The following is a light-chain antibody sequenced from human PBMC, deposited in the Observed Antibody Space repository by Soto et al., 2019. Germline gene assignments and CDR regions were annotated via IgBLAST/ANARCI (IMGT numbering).Light chain of an antibody. Sequence: DIVLTQSLVTLSLSPGERATLSCTASQSVSSYLAWYQQTPGQAPRLLIYDASNSATGIPARFSGSGSGTEFPLTISRLQSEEFAVYYRQQYNNWPPFITFGQGTRLEI. J-gene: IGKJ5*01. V-gene: IGKV3D-15*01. CDR3: QQYNNWPPFIT. CDR2: DAS. CDR1: QSVSSY.